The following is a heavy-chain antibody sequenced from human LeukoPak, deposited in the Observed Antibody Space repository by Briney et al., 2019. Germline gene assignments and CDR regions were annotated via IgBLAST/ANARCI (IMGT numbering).Heavy chain of an antibody. CDR3: ARVDDLDAFDT. CDR1: GFTFSSYS. V-gene: IGHV3-30*04. Sequence: AGGSLRLSCAASGFTFSSYSMHWVRQAPGKGLEWVAVVGDDGSNKYYVDSVKGRFTISRDSSNNTVYLQMNSLRAEDTAVYYCARVDDLDAFDTWGQGTLVTVSS. CDR2: VGDDGSNK. J-gene: IGHJ3*02. D-gene: IGHD2-2*03.